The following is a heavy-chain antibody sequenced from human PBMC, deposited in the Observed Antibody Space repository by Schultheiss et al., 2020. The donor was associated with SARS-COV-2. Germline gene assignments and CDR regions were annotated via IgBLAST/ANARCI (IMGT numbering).Heavy chain of an antibody. CDR1: GFTFSSYG. CDR3: PHQLPHYYGMDV. V-gene: IGHV3-30*03. Sequence: GGSLRLSCAASGFTFSSYGMHWVRQAPGKGLEWVAVISYDGSNKYYADSVKGRFTISRDNSKNTLYLQMNSLKTEDTAVYYCPHQLPHYYGMDVWGQGTTVTVSS. CDR2: ISYDGSNK. D-gene: IGHD1-7*01. J-gene: IGHJ6*02.